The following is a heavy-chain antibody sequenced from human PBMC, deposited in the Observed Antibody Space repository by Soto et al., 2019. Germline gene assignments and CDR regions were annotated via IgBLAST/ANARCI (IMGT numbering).Heavy chain of an antibody. Sequence: QVQLQESGPGLVKPSETLSLTCAVSGDSISSYYCMWIRQPPGQGLESIGYLYYGRRANYNPSLKSRVTLSVDTSTNQRSLTLSSMTAADTAGYYWALRSMAVEPEYWGQGTLVTVAS. J-gene: IGHJ4*02. CDR3: ALRSMAVEPEY. V-gene: IGHV4-59*01. CDR1: GDSISSYY. CDR2: LYYGRRA. D-gene: IGHD3-3*02.